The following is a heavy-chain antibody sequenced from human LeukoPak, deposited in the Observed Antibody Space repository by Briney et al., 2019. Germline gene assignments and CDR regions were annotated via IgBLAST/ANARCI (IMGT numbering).Heavy chain of an antibody. CDR3: ARVSYDFWSGYYYYFDY. J-gene: IGHJ4*02. V-gene: IGHV3-73*01. D-gene: IGHD3-3*01. CDR2: IRSKANSYAT. CDR1: GFTFSGSA. Sequence: GGSLRLSCAASGFTFSGSAMHWVRQASGKGLEWVVRIRSKANSYATAYAASVKGRFTISRDGSKNTAYLQMNSLRAEDTAVYYCARVSYDFWSGYYYYFDYWGQGTLVTVSS.